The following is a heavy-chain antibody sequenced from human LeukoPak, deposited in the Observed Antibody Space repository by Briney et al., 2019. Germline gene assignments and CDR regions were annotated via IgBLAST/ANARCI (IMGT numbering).Heavy chain of an antibody. Sequence: GRSLRLPCAASGFTFSSYGMHWVRQAPGKGLEWVAVIWYDGSNKYYADSVKGRFTISRDNSKNTLYLQMNSLRAEDTAVYYCAKDRGVYYGSGIGYYFDYWGQGTLVTVSS. D-gene: IGHD3-10*01. J-gene: IGHJ4*02. CDR3: AKDRGVYYGSGIGYYFDY. CDR2: IWYDGSNK. CDR1: GFTFSSYG. V-gene: IGHV3-33*06.